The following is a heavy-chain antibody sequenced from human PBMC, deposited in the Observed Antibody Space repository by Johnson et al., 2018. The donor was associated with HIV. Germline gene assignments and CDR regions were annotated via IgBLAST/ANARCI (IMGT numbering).Heavy chain of an antibody. CDR3: ARYSSGWYGAFDI. Sequence: VQLVESGGGLVQPGRSLRLSCAASGFTFDDYAMHWVRQAPGKGLEWVSVIYSGGSTYYADSVKGRFTISRDNSKNTLYLQMNSLRAEDTAVYYCARYSSGWYGAFDIWGQGTMVTVSS. D-gene: IGHD6-19*01. V-gene: IGHV3-66*01. CDR1: GFTFDDYA. CDR2: IYSGGST. J-gene: IGHJ3*02.